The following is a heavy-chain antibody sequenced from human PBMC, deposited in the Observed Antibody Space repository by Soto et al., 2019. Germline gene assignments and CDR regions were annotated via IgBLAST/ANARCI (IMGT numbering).Heavy chain of an antibody. J-gene: IGHJ4*02. V-gene: IGHV4-30-4*01. CDR1: GGSISSGDYY. D-gene: IGHD5-12*01. Sequence: QVQLQESGPGLVKPSQTLSLTCTVSGGSISSGDYYWSWIRQPPGKGLEWIGYIYYSGSTYYNPSLKSXXTXSXVTSKNQFSLKLSSVTAADTAVYYCARVGVATIIDYWGQGTLVTVSS. CDR3: ARVGVATIIDY. CDR2: IYYSGST.